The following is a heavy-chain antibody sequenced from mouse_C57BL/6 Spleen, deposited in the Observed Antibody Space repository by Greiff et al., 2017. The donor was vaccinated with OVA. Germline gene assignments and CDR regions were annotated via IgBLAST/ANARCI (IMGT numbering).Heavy chain of an antibody. CDR2: IYPGDGDT. V-gene: IGHV1-80*01. Sequence: QVQLKQSGAELVKPGASVKISCKASGYAFSSYWMNWVKQRPGKGLEWIGQIYPGDGDTNYNGKFKGKATLTADKSSSTAYMQLSSLTSEDSAVYFCASEGFYYSFDYWGQGTTLTVSS. D-gene: IGHD1-1*01. CDR1: GYAFSSYW. J-gene: IGHJ2*01. CDR3: ASEGFYYSFDY.